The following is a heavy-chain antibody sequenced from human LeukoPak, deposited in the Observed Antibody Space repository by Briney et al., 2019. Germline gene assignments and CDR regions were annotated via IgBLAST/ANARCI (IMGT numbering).Heavy chain of an antibody. CDR2: ISSSGTTT. Sequence: GGSLRLSCAASGFTFSSYEMNWVRQAPGKGLEWVSYISSSGTTTFYADSVKGRFTISRDNAKNSLYLQMNSLRAEDTAVYYCARDEVGATTEFDYWGQGTLVTVSS. D-gene: IGHD1-26*01. CDR3: ARDEVGATTEFDY. J-gene: IGHJ4*02. CDR1: GFTFSSYE. V-gene: IGHV3-48*03.